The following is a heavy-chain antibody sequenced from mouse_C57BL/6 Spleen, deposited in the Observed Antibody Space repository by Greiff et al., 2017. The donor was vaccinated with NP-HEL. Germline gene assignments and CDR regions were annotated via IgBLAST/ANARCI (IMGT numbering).Heavy chain of an antibody. Sequence: DVMLVESGEGLVKPGGSLKLSCAASGFTFSSYAMSWVRQTPEKRLEWVAYISSGGDYIYYADTVKGRFTISRDNARNTLYLQMSSLKSEDTAMYYCTREGAYYSNYYAMDYWGQGTSVTVSS. CDR3: TREGAYYSNYYAMDY. CDR1: GFTFSSYA. J-gene: IGHJ4*01. V-gene: IGHV5-9-1*02. D-gene: IGHD2-5*01. CDR2: ISSGGDYI.